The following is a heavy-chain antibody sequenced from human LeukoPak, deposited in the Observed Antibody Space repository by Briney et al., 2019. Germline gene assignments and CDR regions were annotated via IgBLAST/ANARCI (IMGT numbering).Heavy chain of an antibody. CDR2: ISSSSYI. Sequence: PGGSLRLSCAASGFTFSSYWMSWVRQAPGKGLEWVSSISSSSYIYYADSVKGRFTISRDNAKNSLYLQMNSLRAEDTAVYYCARVIAGRDDTAMYTADYWGQGTLVTVSS. V-gene: IGHV3-21*01. J-gene: IGHJ4*02. CDR1: GFTFSSYW. CDR3: ARVIAGRDDTAMYTADY. D-gene: IGHD5-18*01.